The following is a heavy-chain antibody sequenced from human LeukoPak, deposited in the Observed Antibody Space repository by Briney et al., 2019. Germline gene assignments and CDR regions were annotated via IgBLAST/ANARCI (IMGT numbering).Heavy chain of an antibody. V-gene: IGHV1-18*01. CDR2: ISAYNGNT. D-gene: IGHD2-2*01. CDR1: GYTFTSYG. J-gene: IGHJ4*02. Sequence: ASVKVSCKASGYTFTSYGISWVRQAPGQGLEWMGWISAYNGNTNYAQKLQGRVTMTTDTSTSTAYMELRSLRSDDTAVYYCARDYPPTIYCSSTSCYRESFDYWGQGTLVTVFS. CDR3: ARDYPPTIYCSSTSCYRESFDY.